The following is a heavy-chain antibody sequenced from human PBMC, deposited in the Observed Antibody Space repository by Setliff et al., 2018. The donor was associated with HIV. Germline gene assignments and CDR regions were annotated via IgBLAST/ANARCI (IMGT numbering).Heavy chain of an antibody. CDR1: GGPMRSSSYY. J-gene: IGHJ2*01. CDR2: IYYTGST. Sequence: LTCSVSGGPMRSSSYYWGWIRQPPGKGLEWIGSIYYTGSTYSNPSLKSRLTISEDASKSQFSLTLRSVTAADTAVYYCARRLAIGHWYFDIWGRGTLVTVSS. V-gene: IGHV4-39*01. CDR3: ARRLAIGHWYFDI.